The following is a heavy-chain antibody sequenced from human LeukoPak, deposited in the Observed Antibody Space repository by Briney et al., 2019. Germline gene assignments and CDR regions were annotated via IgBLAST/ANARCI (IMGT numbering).Heavy chain of an antibody. V-gene: IGHV3-48*03. CDR2: ISSSGSTI. D-gene: IGHD5-24*01. Sequence: GGSLRLSCAASGFTFSSYEMNWVRQAPGKGPEGVSYISSSGSTIYYADSVKGRFTISIDNAKNSMYLKMNSLRAEDTAVYYCARDSLRWLQFPETYYYYGMDVWGQGTTVTVSS. J-gene: IGHJ6*02. CDR1: GFTFSSYE. CDR3: ARDSLRWLQFPETYYYYGMDV.